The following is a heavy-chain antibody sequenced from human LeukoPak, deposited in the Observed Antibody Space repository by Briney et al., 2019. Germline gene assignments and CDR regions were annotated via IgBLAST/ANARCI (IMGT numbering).Heavy chain of an antibody. V-gene: IGHV3-49*04. Sequence: GGSLRLSCTASGFTFGDYAMSWVRQAPGKGLEWVGFIRSKTYGGTTEYAASVKGRFIISRDDSKSIAYLQMNSLKTEDTAVYYCTGSFGELTFFDYWGQGTLVTVSS. CDR2: IRSKTYGGTT. CDR3: TGSFGELTFFDY. J-gene: IGHJ4*02. D-gene: IGHD3-10*01. CDR1: GFTFGDYA.